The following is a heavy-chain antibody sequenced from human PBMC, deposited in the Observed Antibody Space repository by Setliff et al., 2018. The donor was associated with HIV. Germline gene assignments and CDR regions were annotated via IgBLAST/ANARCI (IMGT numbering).Heavy chain of an antibody. D-gene: IGHD3-10*01. Sequence: GASVKVSCKASGYTFTNYAMHWVRQAPGQRLEWMGWINGGNGNTKYSQEFQGRVTITRDTSASTAYMELSSLRSEDMAVYYCARALYSGLPGSNMGLGYWGQGTLVTVSS. CDR1: GYTFTNYA. CDR3: ARALYSGLPGSNMGLGY. J-gene: IGHJ4*02. V-gene: IGHV1-3*03. CDR2: INGGNGNT.